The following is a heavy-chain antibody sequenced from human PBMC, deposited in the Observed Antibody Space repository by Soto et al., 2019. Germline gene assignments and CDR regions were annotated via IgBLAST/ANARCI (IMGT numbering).Heavy chain of an antibody. CDR2: VYWDDDK. Sequence: QITLEESGPPLVKPTQTLTLTCTFSGFSLTTSEVGVGWIRQPPGKALEWLAHVYWDDDKRYSPSLRSRGTITKDTSKNQVVLTMTNVDPVDTATYYCARRVYFRGEFDYWGQGTLVTVSS. CDR3: ARRVYFRGEFDY. V-gene: IGHV2-5*02. J-gene: IGHJ4*02. D-gene: IGHD7-27*01. CDR1: GFSLTTSEVG.